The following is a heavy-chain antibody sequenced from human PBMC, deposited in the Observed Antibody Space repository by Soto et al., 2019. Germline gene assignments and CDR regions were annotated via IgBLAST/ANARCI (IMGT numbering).Heavy chain of an antibody. CDR1: GGSISSYY. CDR2: IYYSGTT. V-gene: IGHV4-59*01. J-gene: IGHJ4*02. Sequence: SETLSLTCTFSGGSISSYYWIWIRQPPGKGLEWIGYIYYSGTTNYNPSLKSRVTISVDTSKNQFSLKLNSVTAADTAVYFCARSGYCGGDNCCPAGYTDYWGQGTLVTVSS. D-gene: IGHD2-15*01. CDR3: ARSGYCGGDNCCPAGYTDY.